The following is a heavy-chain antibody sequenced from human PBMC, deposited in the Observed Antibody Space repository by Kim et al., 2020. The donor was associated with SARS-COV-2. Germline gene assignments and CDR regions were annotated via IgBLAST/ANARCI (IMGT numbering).Heavy chain of an antibody. CDR2: IYYSGST. Sequence: SETLSLTCTVSGGSISSYYWSWIRQPPGKGLGWIGYIYYSGSTNYNPSLKSRVTISVDTSKNQFSLKLSSVTAADTAVYYCARNYYDILTGYYPYYFDYWGQGTLVTVSS. J-gene: IGHJ4*02. CDR3: ARNYYDILTGYYPYYFDY. CDR1: GGSISSYY. V-gene: IGHV4-59*01. D-gene: IGHD3-9*01.